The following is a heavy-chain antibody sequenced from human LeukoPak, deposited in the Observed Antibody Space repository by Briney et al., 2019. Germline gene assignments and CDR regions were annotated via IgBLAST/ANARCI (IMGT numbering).Heavy chain of an antibody. D-gene: IGHD3-16*02. V-gene: IGHV4-61*01. CDR3: ARGTTFGGVIGFDI. CDR1: GGSFSSGSYC. Sequence: SETLSLTCTVSGGSFSSGSYCWSWIRQPPGKGLEWVGCFHYSGITNNNPSLKSRVTISVDTPKNQFSLKLSSVTAADTAVYYCARGTTFGGVIGFDIWGRGTVVTVSS. CDR2: FHYSGIT. J-gene: IGHJ3*02.